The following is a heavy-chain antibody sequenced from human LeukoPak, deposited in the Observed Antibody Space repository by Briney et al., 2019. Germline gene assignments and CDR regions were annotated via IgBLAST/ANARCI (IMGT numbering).Heavy chain of an antibody. CDR1: GYTFTSYG. D-gene: IGHD6-13*01. J-gene: IGHJ4*02. CDR3: AREKYSSSWYALDY. V-gene: IGHV1-18*01. Sequence: ASVKVSCKASGYTFTSYGISWVRQAPGQGLEWMGWISAYNGNTNYAQKLQGRVTMTTDTSTSTAYMELRSLRSDDTAVYYCAREKYSSSWYALDYWGQGTLLTVSS. CDR2: ISAYNGNT.